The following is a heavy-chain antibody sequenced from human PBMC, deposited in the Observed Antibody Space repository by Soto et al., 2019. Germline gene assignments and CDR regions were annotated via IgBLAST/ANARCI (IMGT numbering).Heavy chain of an antibody. CDR2: ISCDGGTK. D-gene: IGHD2-8*02. CDR1: GFTVSTYG. J-gene: IGHJ4*02. V-gene: IGHV3-30*03. CDR3: TGEVASGY. Sequence: QVQLVESGGGVVQPGRSLRLSCAVSGFTVSTYGMHWVRQAPGKGLDWVAVISCDGGTKYYADSVKGRFTISRDNSRNTMFLEMNSLRGDDMAVYYCTGEVASGYWGQGTLVTVSS.